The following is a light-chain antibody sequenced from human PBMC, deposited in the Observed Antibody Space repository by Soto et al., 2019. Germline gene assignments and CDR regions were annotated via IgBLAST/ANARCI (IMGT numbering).Light chain of an antibody. J-gene: IGLJ1*01. CDR3: CSFAGSYTFV. V-gene: IGLV2-11*01. CDR2: DVS. Sequence: QSALTQPRSVSGSPGQSVTISCTGASSDVGRYNYVSWYQQHPGKAPKLMIYDVSKRSSGVPDRFSGSKSGNTASLTISGLQAEDEADYYCCSFAGSYTFVFGTGTKLTVL. CDR1: SSDVGRYNY.